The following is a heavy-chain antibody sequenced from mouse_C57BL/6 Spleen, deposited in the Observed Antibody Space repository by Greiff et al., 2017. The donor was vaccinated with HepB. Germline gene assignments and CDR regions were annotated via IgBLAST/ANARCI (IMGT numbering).Heavy chain of an antibody. CDR3: ARGVGSYAMDY. CDR1: GYSITSDY. Sequence: EVKVVESGPGLAKPSQTLSLTCSVTGYSITSDYWNWIRKFPGNKLEYMGYISYSGSTYYNPYLKSRISITRDTSKNQYYLLLNAVATEDTATYYSARGVGSYAMDYWGQGTSVTVSS. D-gene: IGHD2-2*01. V-gene: IGHV3-8*01. J-gene: IGHJ4*01. CDR2: ISYSGST.